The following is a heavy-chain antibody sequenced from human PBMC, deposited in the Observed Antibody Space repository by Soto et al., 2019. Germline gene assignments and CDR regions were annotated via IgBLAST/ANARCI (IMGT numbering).Heavy chain of an antibody. CDR2: ISTYNGNT. CDR3: ARIPVAGRYYSYYMDV. CDR1: GYTFTDYG. J-gene: IGHJ6*03. V-gene: IGHV1-18*01. D-gene: IGHD6-19*01. Sequence: AASVKVSCKASGYTFTDYGITWVRQAPGQGLEWMGWISTYNGNTNYAQKLQDRVTMTTDTSTSTAYMELGSLRSDDTAVYYCARIPVAGRYYSYYMDVWGKGTTVTVSS.